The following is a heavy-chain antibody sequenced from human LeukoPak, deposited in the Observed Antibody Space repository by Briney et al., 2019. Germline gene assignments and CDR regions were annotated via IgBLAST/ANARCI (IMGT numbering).Heavy chain of an antibody. D-gene: IGHD3-10*01. CDR2: IWYDGSNK. J-gene: IGHJ4*02. V-gene: IGHV3-33*01. Sequence: PGRSLRLSCAASGFTFSSYGMHWVRQAPGKGLEWVAVIWYDGSNKYYADSVKGRFTISRDNSKNTLYLQMNSLRAEDTAVYYCAIELFTMVRGVFLGCDYWGQGTLVTVSS. CDR3: AIELFTMVRGVFLGCDY. CDR1: GFTFSSYG.